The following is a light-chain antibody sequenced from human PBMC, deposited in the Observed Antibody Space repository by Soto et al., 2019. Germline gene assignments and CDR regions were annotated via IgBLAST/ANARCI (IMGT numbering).Light chain of an antibody. V-gene: IGKV1-5*01. CDR3: QQYNSYPRT. J-gene: IGKJ1*01. CDR2: DAS. CDR1: QSISSW. Sequence: DIQMTQSPSTLSASVEDRVTITCRASQSISSWLAWYQQKPGKAPKLLIYDASSLESGVPSRFSGSGSGTEFTLTISSLQADDFATYYCQQYNSYPRTFGQGTKVDIK.